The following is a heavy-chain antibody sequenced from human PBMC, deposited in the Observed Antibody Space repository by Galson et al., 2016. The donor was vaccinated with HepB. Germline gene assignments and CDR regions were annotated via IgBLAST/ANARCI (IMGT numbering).Heavy chain of an antibody. Sequence: SETLSLTCSVSGGPVSSSPYYWNWIRQPPGKGLEWIGSASYSGNRFFNPSLKSRLTISVDTSKNHFSLNLSSVSAADTAVYYCATVTTGYQFDFWGQGALVTVS. CDR1: GGPVSSSPYY. V-gene: IGHV4-39*02. CDR3: ATVTTGYQFDF. D-gene: IGHD3-9*01. J-gene: IGHJ4*02. CDR2: ASYSGNR.